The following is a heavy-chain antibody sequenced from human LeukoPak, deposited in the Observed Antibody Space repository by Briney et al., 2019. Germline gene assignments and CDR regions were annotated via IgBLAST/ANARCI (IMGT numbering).Heavy chain of an antibody. J-gene: IGHJ1*01. CDR1: GVSLSTYY. Sequence: PSETLSLTCTVSGVSLSTYYWSWIRQPPGKGLEWIGYKYDSGRDLYNPSLKSRVTISVDASEKQFSLSLRSVTAADTAMYYCARTTRVAPDGRAEYFEDWGQGTLVIVSS. CDR2: KYDSGRD. D-gene: IGHD5-12*01. V-gene: IGHV4-59*03. CDR3: ARTTRVAPDGRAEYFED.